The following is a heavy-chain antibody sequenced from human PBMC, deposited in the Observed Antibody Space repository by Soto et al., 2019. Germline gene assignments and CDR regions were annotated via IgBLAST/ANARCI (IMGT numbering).Heavy chain of an antibody. D-gene: IGHD4-17*01. Sequence: PSETLSLTCTVSGGSISSGGYYWSWIRQHPGKGLEWIGYIYYSGSTYYNPSLKSRVTISVDTSKNQFSLKLSSVTAADTAVYYCARGDYVPHNWFDPWGQGTLVTVSS. J-gene: IGHJ5*02. V-gene: IGHV4-31*03. CDR2: IYYSGST. CDR3: ARGDYVPHNWFDP. CDR1: GGSISSGGYY.